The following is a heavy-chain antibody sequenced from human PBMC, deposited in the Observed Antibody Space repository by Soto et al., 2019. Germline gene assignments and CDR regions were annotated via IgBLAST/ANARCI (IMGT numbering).Heavy chain of an antibody. Sequence: QLQLQESGPGLVKPSETLSLTCTVSGGSISSSSYSWAWIRQPPGKGLEWIASISYTGSSSYDASLKSRVIISVDTSMNQFSLKLSSVAAADTAVYYCARLPVVPGASVYYFDYWGHGTLVTVSS. CDR3: ARLPVVPGASVYYFDY. CDR1: GGSISSSSYS. CDR2: ISYTGSS. D-gene: IGHD2-2*01. J-gene: IGHJ4*01. V-gene: IGHV4-39*01.